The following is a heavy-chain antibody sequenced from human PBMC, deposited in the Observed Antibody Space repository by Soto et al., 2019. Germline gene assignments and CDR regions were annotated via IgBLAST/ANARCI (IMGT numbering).Heavy chain of an antibody. CDR3: ATAKVLSGYDYVRYFEY. V-gene: IGHV4-59*01. D-gene: IGHD5-12*01. CDR1: GGSISSYY. J-gene: IGHJ4*02. CDR2: IYYSGST. Sequence: SETLSLTCTVSGGSISSYYWSWIRQPPGKGLEGIGYIYYSGSTNYNPSLKSRVTISVDTSKNQFSLKLSSVTAADTAVYYCATAKVLSGYDYVRYFEYWGQGTLVTVSS.